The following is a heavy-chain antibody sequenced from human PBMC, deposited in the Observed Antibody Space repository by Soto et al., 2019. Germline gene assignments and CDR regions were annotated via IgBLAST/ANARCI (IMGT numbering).Heavy chain of an antibody. CDR1: GFTFSSYG. D-gene: IGHD6-6*01. CDR2: IWYDGSNK. J-gene: IGHJ4*02. CDR3: ARERAAARPYYFDY. V-gene: IGHV3-33*01. Sequence: QVQLVESGGGVVQPGRSLRLSCAASGFTFSSYGMHWVRQAPGKGLEWVAVIWYDGSNKYYADSVKGRFTISRDNSKNPLYLQMNSLRAEDTAVYYCARERAAARPYYFDYWGQGTLVTVSS.